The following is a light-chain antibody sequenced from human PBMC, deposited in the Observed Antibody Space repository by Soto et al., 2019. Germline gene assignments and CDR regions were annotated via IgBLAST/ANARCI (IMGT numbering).Light chain of an antibody. CDR3: CSYAGSYTFDV. Sequence: QSVLTQPRSVSGSPGQSVTISCTGTSSDVGGYNYVSWYQQHPGKAPKLMIYDVGKRPSGVPDRFSGSKSDNTASLAISGLQAEDEADYYCCSYAGSYTFDVFGTGTKVTVL. CDR2: DVG. J-gene: IGLJ1*01. CDR1: SSDVGGYNY. V-gene: IGLV2-11*01.